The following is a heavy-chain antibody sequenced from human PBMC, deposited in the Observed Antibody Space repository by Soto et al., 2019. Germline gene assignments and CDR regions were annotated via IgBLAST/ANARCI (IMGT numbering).Heavy chain of an antibody. CDR2: MNPNSGNT. Sequence: ASVKVSCKASGYTFTSYDINWVRQATGQGLEWMGWMNPNSGNTGYAQKFQGRVTMTRNTSISTAYMELNSLRAQDTAVYFCASVPEVGHDSTGYPWGAFDLWGQGTMVTVSS. V-gene: IGHV1-8*01. CDR3: ASVPEVGHDSTGYPWGAFDL. CDR1: GYTFTSYD. J-gene: IGHJ3*01. D-gene: IGHD3-22*01.